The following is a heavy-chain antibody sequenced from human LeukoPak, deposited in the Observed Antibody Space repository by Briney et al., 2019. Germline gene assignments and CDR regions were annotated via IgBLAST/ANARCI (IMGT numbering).Heavy chain of an antibody. V-gene: IGHV3-30*02. D-gene: IGHD2-2*02. Sequence: PGGSLRPSCAASGFTFSSYGMHWVRQAPGKGLEWVAFIRYDGSNKYYADSVKGRFTISRDNSKNTLYLQMNSLRAEDTAVYYCAKDHTWRGLSPLVAFDIWGQGTMVTVSS. J-gene: IGHJ3*02. CDR3: AKDHTWRGLSPLVAFDI. CDR2: IRYDGSNK. CDR1: GFTFSSYG.